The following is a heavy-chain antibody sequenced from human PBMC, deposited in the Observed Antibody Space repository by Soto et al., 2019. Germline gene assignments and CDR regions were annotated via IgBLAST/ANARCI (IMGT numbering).Heavy chain of an antibody. CDR1: GGSISSGDYY. CDR3: ARGKGTSVYYYYGMDV. Sequence: PSETLSLTCTVSGGSISSGDYYWSWIRHPPGKGLEWIGYIYYSGSTYYNPSLKSRATISVDTSKNQFSLKLSSVTAADTAVYYCARGKGTSVYYYYGMDVWGQGTTVTVSS. CDR2: IYYSGST. D-gene: IGHD2-2*01. J-gene: IGHJ6*02. V-gene: IGHV4-30-4*01.